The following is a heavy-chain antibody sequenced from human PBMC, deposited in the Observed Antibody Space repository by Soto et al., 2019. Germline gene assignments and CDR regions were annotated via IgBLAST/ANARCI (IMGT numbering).Heavy chain of an antibody. CDR3: ARGKLYGSGSYYRDYYYYYYYMDV. CDR2: INHSGST. Sequence: SETHCLTSTVDDGSFGGYDWSWIRQKPGKGLEWIGEINHSGSTNYNPSLKSRVTISVDTSKNQFSLKLSSVTAADTAVYYCARGKLYGSGSYYRDYYYYYYYMDVWGKGTTVTVSS. D-gene: IGHD3-10*01. CDR1: DGSFGGYD. J-gene: IGHJ6*03. V-gene: IGHV4-34*01.